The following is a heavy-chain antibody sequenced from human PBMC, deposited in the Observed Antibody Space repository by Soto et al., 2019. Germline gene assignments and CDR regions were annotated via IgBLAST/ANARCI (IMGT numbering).Heavy chain of an antibody. CDR3: ARGVRVSRGSLWAAAILTSWFDP. Sequence: KSSETLSLTCAVYGGSFSGYYWSWIRQPPGKGLEWIGEINHSGSTNYNPSLKSRVTISVDTSKNQFSLKLSPVTAADTAVYYCARGVRVSRGSLWAAAILTSWFDPWGQGTLVTVSS. CDR2: INHSGST. J-gene: IGHJ5*02. CDR1: GGSFSGYY. D-gene: IGHD2-2*02. V-gene: IGHV4-34*01.